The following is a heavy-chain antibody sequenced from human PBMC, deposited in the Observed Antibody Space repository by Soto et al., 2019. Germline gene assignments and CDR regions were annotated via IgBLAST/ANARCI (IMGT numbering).Heavy chain of an antibody. D-gene: IGHD2-2*01. J-gene: IGHJ5*02. CDR3: ARGGRGSIVVVPAAIHP. CDR1: GVSISSYNW. Sequence: ETLTLTCAASGVSISSYNWRCCVRPPAREGLEWIGESCHSGSTNYNPSVKSRVTISVDKSKNQFSLKLNSVTAADTAVYYCARGGRGSIVVVPAAIHPWGQGTLVTVSS. CDR2: SCHSGST. V-gene: IGHV4-4*02.